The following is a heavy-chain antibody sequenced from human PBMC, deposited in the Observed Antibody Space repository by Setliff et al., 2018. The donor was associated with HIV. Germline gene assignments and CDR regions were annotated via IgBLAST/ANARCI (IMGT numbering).Heavy chain of an antibody. CDR3: VREFPGWYFDY. J-gene: IGHJ4*02. CDR1: GYTFTNYD. Sequence: GASVKVSCKASGYTFTNYDINWVRQASGQGLELMEWMNPSNPNTGYPHKFQGRVTITRNTSIRTAYMELSSLRSEDTAVYYCVREFPGWYFDYWGQGTLVTVSS. CDR2: MNPSNPNT. D-gene: IGHD2-15*01. V-gene: IGHV1-8*03.